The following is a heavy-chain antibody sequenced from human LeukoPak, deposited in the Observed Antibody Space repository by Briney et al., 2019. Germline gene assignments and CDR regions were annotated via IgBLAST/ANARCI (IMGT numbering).Heavy chain of an antibody. J-gene: IGHJ3*02. D-gene: IGHD3-3*02. Sequence: PGGSLRLSCAASGFTFSSYSMNWVRQAPGKGLEWVSSISSSSSYIYYADSVKGRFTISRDNAKNSLYLQMNSLRAEDTAVYYCARDFPFLEWFSAFDIWGQGTMVTVSS. CDR1: GFTFSSYS. V-gene: IGHV3-21*01. CDR3: ARDFPFLEWFSAFDI. CDR2: ISSSSSYI.